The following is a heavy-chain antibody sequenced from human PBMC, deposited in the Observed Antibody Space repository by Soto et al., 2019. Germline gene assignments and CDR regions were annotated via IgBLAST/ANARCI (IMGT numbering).Heavy chain of an antibody. Sequence: QVQLVQSGAEVKKPGASVKVSCKASGYRFIDFFVHWGRQAPGQGLEWMGWINPKKGDTNYAQKFQGRVTMTKDTSISVAYMELSGLNSGDTAVYYCARDDTGANFGYWGQGALVTVS. CDR1: GYRFIDFF. J-gene: IGHJ4*02. D-gene: IGHD2-8*02. V-gene: IGHV1-2*02. CDR2: INPKKGDT. CDR3: ARDDTGANFGY.